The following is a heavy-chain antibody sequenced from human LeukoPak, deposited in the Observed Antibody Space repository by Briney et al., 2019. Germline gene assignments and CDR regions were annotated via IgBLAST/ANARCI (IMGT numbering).Heavy chain of an antibody. D-gene: IGHD3-10*01. CDR1: GFTFSAYS. V-gene: IGHV3-21*01. CDR3: ARGGFNMVRGVIIPSNPYYYYMDI. CDR2: ITSGDFV. J-gene: IGHJ6*03. Sequence: GGSLRLSCAVSGFTFSAYSMNWVRQAPGKGLEWVSSITSGDFVYFADSLKGRFTISRDNAKSSLYLQMNSLRAEDTAVYYCARGGFNMVRGVIIPSNPYYYYMDIWGKGTTVTVSS.